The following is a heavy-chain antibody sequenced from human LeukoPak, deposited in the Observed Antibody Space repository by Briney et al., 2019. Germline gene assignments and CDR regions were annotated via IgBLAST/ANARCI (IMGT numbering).Heavy chain of an antibody. V-gene: IGHV3-7*01. Sequence: GGSLRLSCAASGFIFSDFWMTWVRQAPGKGLEWVANMNQDGNEKRYVDSVKGRFTISRENAKNTLYLQMNSLRAEDTAVYYCVRFGELHYYYMDVWGKGTTVTISS. CDR1: GFIFSDFW. CDR2: MNQDGNEK. J-gene: IGHJ6*03. D-gene: IGHD3-10*01. CDR3: VRFGELHYYYMDV.